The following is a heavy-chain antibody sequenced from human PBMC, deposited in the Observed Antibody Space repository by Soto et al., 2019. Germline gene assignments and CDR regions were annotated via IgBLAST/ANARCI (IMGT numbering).Heavy chain of an antibody. D-gene: IGHD3-22*01. CDR1: GFTFSSYG. J-gene: IGHJ4*02. CDR2: ISYDGSNK. Sequence: QVQLVESGGGVVQPGRSLRLSCAASGFTFSSYGMHWVRQAPGKGLEWVAVISYDGSNKYYADSVQGRFTISRDNSKNTLYLQMNSLRAEDTAVYYCAKVQPIYYYDSSFLDYWGQGTLVTVSS. V-gene: IGHV3-30*18. CDR3: AKVQPIYYYDSSFLDY.